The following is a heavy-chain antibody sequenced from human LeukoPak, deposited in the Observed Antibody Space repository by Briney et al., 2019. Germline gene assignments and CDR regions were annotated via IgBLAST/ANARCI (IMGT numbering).Heavy chain of an antibody. V-gene: IGHV3-48*03. CDR3: ARVLHPYYFDY. CDR1: GFTFSSYE. Sequence: GGSLRLSCAASGFTFSSYEMNWVRQAPGKGLEWVSYISSSGSTIYYADSVKGRFTISRDNAKNSLYLQMNSLRAEDTAVYYCARVLHPYYFDYWGQGTLVTVSS. J-gene: IGHJ4*02. CDR2: ISSSGSTI.